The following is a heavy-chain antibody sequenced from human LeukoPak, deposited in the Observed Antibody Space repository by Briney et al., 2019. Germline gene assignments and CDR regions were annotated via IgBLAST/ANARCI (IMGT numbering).Heavy chain of an antibody. J-gene: IGHJ4*02. CDR3: TTQGFGTTVTH. CDR1: GFTFSNAW. D-gene: IGHD4-17*01. CDR2: IKSNTDGGTT. Sequence: PGGSRRLSCAPSGFTFSNAWMSWVRQAPGKGLEWVGRIKSNTDGGTTDYAAPVKGRFTISRDDSKNTLYLQMNSLKTEDTAVYYCTTQGFGTTVTHWGQGPLVPVSS. V-gene: IGHV3-15*01.